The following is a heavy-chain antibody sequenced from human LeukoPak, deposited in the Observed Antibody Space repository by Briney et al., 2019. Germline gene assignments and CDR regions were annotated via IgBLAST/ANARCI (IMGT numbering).Heavy chain of an antibody. D-gene: IGHD3-3*02. J-gene: IGHJ4*02. Sequence: GGSLRLSCVASGFTFSSHGMNWVRQAPGKGLEWVSGIIPSGHTTYYADSVRGRFTISRDNSRNTVYLQMNSLRAEDTAVYYCAKDDKWLQFCCWGQGTLVTVSA. CDR2: IIPSGHTT. V-gene: IGHV3-23*01. CDR1: GFTFSSHG. CDR3: AKDDKWLQFCC.